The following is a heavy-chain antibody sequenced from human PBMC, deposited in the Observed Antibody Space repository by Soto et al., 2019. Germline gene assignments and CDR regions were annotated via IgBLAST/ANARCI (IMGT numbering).Heavy chain of an antibody. CDR1: GGSISSYY. D-gene: IGHD1-7*01. Sequence: SSETLSLTCTVSGGSISSYYWSWIRQPPGKGLEWIGYIYYSGSTNYNPSLKSRVTISVDTSKNQFSLKLSSVTAADTAVYYCARGGLKTTSRYYFDYWGQGTLVTVSS. V-gene: IGHV4-59*01. CDR2: IYYSGST. CDR3: ARGGLKTTSRYYFDY. J-gene: IGHJ4*02.